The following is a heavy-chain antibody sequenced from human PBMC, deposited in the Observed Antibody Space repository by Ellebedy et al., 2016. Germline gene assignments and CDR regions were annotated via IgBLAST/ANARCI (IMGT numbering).Heavy chain of an antibody. Sequence: GESLKISCAASGFTFSSYSMNWVRQAPGKGLEWVSYISSSSSTIYYADSVKGRFTISRDNAKNSLYLQMNSLRDEDTAVYYCAKAIPNSHLYSSSQGLDYWGQGTLVTVSS. CDR2: ISSSSSTI. D-gene: IGHD6-13*01. CDR1: GFTFSSYS. CDR3: AKAIPNSHLYSSSQGLDY. V-gene: IGHV3-48*02. J-gene: IGHJ4*02.